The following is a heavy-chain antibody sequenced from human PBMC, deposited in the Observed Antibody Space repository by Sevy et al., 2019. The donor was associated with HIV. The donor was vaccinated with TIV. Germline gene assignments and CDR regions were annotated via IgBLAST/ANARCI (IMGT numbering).Heavy chain of an antibody. J-gene: IGHJ1*01. CDR1: GFTFSSYA. V-gene: IGHV3-23*01. CDR2: ISGSASST. CDR3: AKDRSMIVVRGYFQD. D-gene: IGHD3-22*01. Sequence: QLGGSLRLSCAASGFTFSSYAMTWVRQAPGKGLEWVSAISGSASSTYYADSVKGRFTISRDNSKNTLYLQMDSLRAEDTAVYYCAKDRSMIVVRGYFQDWGQGTLVTVSS.